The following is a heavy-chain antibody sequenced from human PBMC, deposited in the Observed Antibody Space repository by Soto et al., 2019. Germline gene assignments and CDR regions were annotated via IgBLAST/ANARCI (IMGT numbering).Heavy chain of an antibody. V-gene: IGHV3-15*01. Sequence: EVHLVESGGGLVKPGGSLRLSCAASGFRFIDGWMSWVRQAPGRGLEWVGRVKSKVSGGTTDYGAPVEGRFTISRDDSKNTLYLQMYSLKTEYTAVYYCTTIVAGTGYWGQGTLVSVSS. CDR1: GFRFIDGW. CDR3: TTIVAGTGY. CDR2: VKSKVSGGTT. J-gene: IGHJ4*02. D-gene: IGHD6-19*01.